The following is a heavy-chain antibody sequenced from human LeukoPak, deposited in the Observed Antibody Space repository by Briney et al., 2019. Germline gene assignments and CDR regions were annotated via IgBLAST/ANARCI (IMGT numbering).Heavy chain of an antibody. CDR2: IKQDGSEK. D-gene: IGHD3-22*01. CDR3: ARSETTYYYDSSVYFYYYYGMAV. CDR1: GFTFSNYW. V-gene: IGHV3-7*01. J-gene: IGHJ6*01. Sequence: GGSLRLSCAASGFTFSNYWMTWVRQAPGKGLEWVANIKQDGSEKYYVDSVKGRFTISRDNAKNSLYLQMNSLRAEDTAVYYCARSETTYYYDSSVYFYYYYGMAVWGEGPTVTVSS.